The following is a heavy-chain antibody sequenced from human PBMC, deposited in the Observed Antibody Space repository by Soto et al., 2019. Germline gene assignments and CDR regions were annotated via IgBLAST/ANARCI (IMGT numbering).Heavy chain of an antibody. J-gene: IGHJ6*02. Sequence: QVQLVQSGAEVKKPGSSVKVSCKASGGTFSSYAISWVRQAPGQGLEWMGGIIPIFGTANYAQKFQGRVTITADECTSTAYMELSSLRSEDTAVYYCARHVYISSLRNDYYYYGMDVWGQGTTVTVSS. CDR3: ARHVYISSLRNDYYYYGMDV. V-gene: IGHV1-69*01. CDR1: GGTFSSYA. D-gene: IGHD6-13*01. CDR2: IIPIFGTA.